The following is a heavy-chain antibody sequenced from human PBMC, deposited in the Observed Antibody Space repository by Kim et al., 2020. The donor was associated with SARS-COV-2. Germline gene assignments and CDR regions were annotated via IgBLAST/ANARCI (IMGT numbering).Heavy chain of an antibody. CDR2: LYYSGTT. J-gene: IGHJ4*02. CDR1: GASIDSSDSY. V-gene: IGHV4-39*01. Sequence: SETLSLTCTVSGASIDSSDSYWGWIRQPPGKGLEWIGSLYYSGTTYYNPSLKSRVTISADTARNQFSLKMTSATAADTALYYCARHKLRSIWFGALGDFDSWGQGTLAT. D-gene: IGHD3-10*01. CDR3: ARHKLRSIWFGALGDFDS.